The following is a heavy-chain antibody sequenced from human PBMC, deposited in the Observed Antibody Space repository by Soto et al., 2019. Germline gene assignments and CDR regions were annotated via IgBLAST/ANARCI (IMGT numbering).Heavy chain of an antibody. J-gene: IGHJ3*02. D-gene: IGHD1-26*01. Sequence: QVQLVQSGAEVKKPGASVKVSCKASGYTFTGYYMHWVRQAPGQGLEWMGWINPNSGGTNYAQKFQGRVTMTRDTSISTAYMELSRLRSDDTAVYYCARVSGWELRRRAFDIWGQGTMVTVSS. CDR2: INPNSGGT. CDR1: GYTFTGYY. V-gene: IGHV1-2*02. CDR3: ARVSGWELRRRAFDI.